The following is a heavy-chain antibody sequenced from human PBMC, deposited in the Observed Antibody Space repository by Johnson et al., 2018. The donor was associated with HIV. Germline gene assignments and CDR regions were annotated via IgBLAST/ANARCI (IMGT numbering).Heavy chain of an antibody. J-gene: IGHJ3*02. CDR2: INSDGSST. CDR1: GFTFDDYG. CDR3: ARGYCTSSSHCDAFDI. D-gene: IGHD2-2*01. V-gene: IGHV3-20*04. Sequence: VQLVESGGGVVRPGGSLRLSCAASGFTFDDYGMSWVRQAPGKGLEWVSRINSDGSSTSYADSVKGRFTISRDNAKNTLYLQMNSLRAEDTAVYFCARGYCTSSSHCDAFDIRGQGTMVTVSS.